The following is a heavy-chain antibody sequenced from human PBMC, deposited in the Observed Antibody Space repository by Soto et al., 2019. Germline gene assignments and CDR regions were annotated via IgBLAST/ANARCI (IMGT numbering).Heavy chain of an antibody. D-gene: IGHD6-13*01. J-gene: IGHJ6*02. V-gene: IGHV4-4*02. CDR1: GGSISSSNW. CDR3: ARNPIADSRSGYYGMDV. Sequence: SETLSLTCAVSGGSISSSNWWSWVRQPPGKGLEWIGEIYHSGSTNYNPSLKSRVTISVDKSKNQFSLKLSSVTAADTAVYYCARNPIADSRSGYYGMDVWGQGTTVTVYS. CDR2: IYHSGST.